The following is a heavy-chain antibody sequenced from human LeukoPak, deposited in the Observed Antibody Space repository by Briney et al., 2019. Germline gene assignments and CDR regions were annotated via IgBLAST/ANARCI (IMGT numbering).Heavy chain of an antibody. J-gene: IGHJ4*02. V-gene: IGHV2-5*02. D-gene: IGHD3-16*02. CDR2: IYWDDDK. CDR1: GFSLSTSGVG. CDR3: AHSPAYGLRLGELSPIDY. Sequence: SGPTLVNPTQTLTLTCTFSGFSLSTSGVGVGWIRQPPGKALEWLALIYWDDDKRYSPSLQCRLTITKDTSQHQVVLTKTNMDPVNTATYYCAHSPAYGLRLGELSPIDYWGQGTLVTVSS.